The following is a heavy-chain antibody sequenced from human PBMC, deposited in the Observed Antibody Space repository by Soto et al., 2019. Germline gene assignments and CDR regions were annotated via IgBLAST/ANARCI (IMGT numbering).Heavy chain of an antibody. CDR1: GGSISSYY. CDR3: ARGPSTARKYYDSSGYFSSFDY. CDR2: IYYSGTT. J-gene: IGHJ4*02. Sequence: PSETLSLTCTVSGGSISSYYWSWIRQPPGKGLEWIGYIYYSGTTNYNPSLKSRVTISLDTSNNKFSLNLNSVTAADTAVYYCARGPSTARKYYDSSGYFSSFDYWGQGTLVTVSS. V-gene: IGHV4-59*01. D-gene: IGHD3-22*01.